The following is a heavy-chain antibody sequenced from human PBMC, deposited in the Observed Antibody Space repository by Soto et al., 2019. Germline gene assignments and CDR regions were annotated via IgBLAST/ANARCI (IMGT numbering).Heavy chain of an antibody. CDR3: ARDLGYCSSTSCYLDAFDI. CDR1: GYTFTSYA. V-gene: IGHV1-3*01. D-gene: IGHD2-2*01. J-gene: IGHJ3*02. CDR2: INAGIGNT. Sequence: QVQLVQSGAEVKKPGASVKVSCKASGYTFTSYAMHWVRQAPGQRLEWMGWINAGIGNTKYSQKFQGRVTITRDTSASTAYMELSSLRSEDTAVYYCARDLGYCSSTSCYLDAFDIWGQGTMVTVSS.